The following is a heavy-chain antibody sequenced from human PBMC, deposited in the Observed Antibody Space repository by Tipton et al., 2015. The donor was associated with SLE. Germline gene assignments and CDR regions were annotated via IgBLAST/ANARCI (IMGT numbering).Heavy chain of an antibody. CDR1: GGSISSYY. J-gene: IGHJ4*02. CDR2: IYYSGST. Sequence: TLSLTCTVSGGSISSYYWSWIRQPPGKGLEWIAYIYYSGSTNYNPSLKSRVTISVDTSKNQFSLKLSSVTAADTAVYYCAKAMVVTPDFDYWGQGTLVTVSS. D-gene: IGHD4-23*01. CDR3: AKAMVVTPDFDY. V-gene: IGHV4-59*01.